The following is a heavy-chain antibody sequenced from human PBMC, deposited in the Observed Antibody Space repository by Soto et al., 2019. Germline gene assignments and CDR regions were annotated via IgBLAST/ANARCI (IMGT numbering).Heavy chain of an antibody. CDR3: ARQTAREGEPLAY. CDR1: GYTFTSYY. D-gene: IGHD3-16*01. CDR2: IKPSGGST. J-gene: IGHJ4*02. V-gene: IGHV1-46*01. Sequence: QVQLVQSGAEVKKPGASVKVSCKASGYTFTSYYMHWVRQAPGQGLEWMGIIKPSGGSTSYAQKFQGRVTTTRDTSTSTVYMELSSLRSEDTAVYYCARQTAREGEPLAYWGQGTLVTVSS.